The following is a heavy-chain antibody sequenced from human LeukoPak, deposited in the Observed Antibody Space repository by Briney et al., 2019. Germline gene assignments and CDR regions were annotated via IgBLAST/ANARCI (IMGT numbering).Heavy chain of an antibody. Sequence: GESLKISCKGSGYSFTNYWIGWVRQMPGKGLEWLGIIYPGDSDTRYSPSFQGQVTISADKSISTAYLQWSSLKASDTAMYYCARRQAPTVGAFDIWGQGTMVTVSS. D-gene: IGHD1-26*01. CDR2: IYPGDSDT. CDR3: ARRQAPTVGAFDI. CDR1: GYSFTNYW. J-gene: IGHJ3*02. V-gene: IGHV5-51*01.